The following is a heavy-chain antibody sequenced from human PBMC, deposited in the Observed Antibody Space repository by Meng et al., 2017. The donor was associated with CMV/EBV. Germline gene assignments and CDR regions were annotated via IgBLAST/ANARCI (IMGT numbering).Heavy chain of an antibody. CDR3: ARVQVRGEMATPAGY. CDR2: INPNSGGT. CDR1: GYTFTGYY. J-gene: IGHJ4*02. D-gene: IGHD5-24*01. V-gene: IGHV1-2*02. Sequence: AKLAPFGAEVEKPGASVKGSCKASGYTFTGYYMHWVRQAPGQGLEWMGWINPNSGGTNYAQKFQGRVTMTRDTSISTAYMELSRLRSDDTAVYYCARVQVRGEMATPAGYWGQGTLVTVSS.